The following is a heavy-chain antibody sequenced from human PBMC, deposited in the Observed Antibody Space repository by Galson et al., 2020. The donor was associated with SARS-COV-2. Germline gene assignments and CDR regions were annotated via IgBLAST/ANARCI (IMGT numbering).Heavy chain of an antibody. Sequence: GGSLRLSCVASGFTVSSNYMSWVRQAPGKGLEWVSVIYSGGSTYYADSVKGRFTISRDNSKNTLYLQMNSLRAEDTAVYYCARGRTYYYDSSGYYFDYWGQGTLVTVSS. CDR3: ARGRTYYYDSSGYYFDY. J-gene: IGHJ4*02. CDR2: IYSGGST. CDR1: GFTVSSNY. V-gene: IGHV3-53*01. D-gene: IGHD3-22*01.